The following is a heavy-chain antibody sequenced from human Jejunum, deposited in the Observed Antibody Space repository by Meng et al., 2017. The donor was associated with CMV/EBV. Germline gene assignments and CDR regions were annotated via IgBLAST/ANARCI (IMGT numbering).Heavy chain of an antibody. CDR3: ARWGTYYYDSSGSYFFDY. CDR2: IYHSGSP. V-gene: IGHV4-38-2*01. J-gene: IGHJ4*02. D-gene: IGHD3-22*01. Sequence: SGSYWGWIRQPPGKGLEWIGSIYHSGSPYYNPSLKSRITISVDTSKNQFSLNLSSVTAADTAVYYCARWGTYYYDSSGSYFFDYWGQGTLVTVSS. CDR1: SGSY.